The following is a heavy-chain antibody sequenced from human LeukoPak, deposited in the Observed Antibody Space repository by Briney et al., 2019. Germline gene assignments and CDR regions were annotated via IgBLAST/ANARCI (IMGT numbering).Heavy chain of an antibody. CDR3: ARTPTTIYYYYMDV. CDR2: IYHSGST. Sequence: SETLSLTCTVSGYSISSGYYWGWIRQPPGKGLEWIGSIYHSGSTYYNPSLKSRVTISIDTSKNQFSLKLTSVTAADTAVYYCARTPTTIYYYYMDVWGKGTTVTISS. D-gene: IGHD1-26*01. V-gene: IGHV4-38-2*02. CDR1: GYSISSGYY. J-gene: IGHJ6*03.